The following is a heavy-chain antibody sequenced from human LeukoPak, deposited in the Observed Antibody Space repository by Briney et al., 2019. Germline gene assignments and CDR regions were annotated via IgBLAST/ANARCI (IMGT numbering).Heavy chain of an antibody. CDR3: AKSSPGYSSGWLQH. V-gene: IGHV3-9*03. J-gene: IGHJ1*01. CDR1: GFTFDDYA. D-gene: IGHD6-19*01. Sequence: GGSLRLSCAASGFTFDDYAMHWVRRAPGKGLEWVSGISWNSGRIDYADSVKGRFTISRDNAKKSLYLQMNSLRAEDMALYYCAKSSPGYSSGWLQHWGQGTLVTVSS. CDR2: ISWNSGRI.